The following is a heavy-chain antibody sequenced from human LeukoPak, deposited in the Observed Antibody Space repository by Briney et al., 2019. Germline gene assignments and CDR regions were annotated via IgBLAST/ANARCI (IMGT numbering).Heavy chain of an antibody. D-gene: IGHD3-22*01. CDR2: ISSSGSTI. J-gene: IGHJ4*02. V-gene: IGHV3-48*03. Sequence: GGSLRLSCAASGFTFSSYEMNWVRQAPGKGLEWVSYISSSGSTIYYADPVKGRFTISRDNAKNSLYLQMNSLRAEDTAVYYCAREDYYDSSGFYFDYWGQGTLVTVSS. CDR3: AREDYYDSSGFYFDY. CDR1: GFTFSSYE.